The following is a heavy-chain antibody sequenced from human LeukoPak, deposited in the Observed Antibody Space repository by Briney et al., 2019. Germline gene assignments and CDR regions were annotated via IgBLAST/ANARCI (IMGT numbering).Heavy chain of an antibody. J-gene: IGHJ6*03. D-gene: IGHD3-10*01. CDR1: GFTLSSYS. CDR2: ISSRSSYI. V-gene: IGHV3-21*01. Sequence: PGRSLRLSCAASGFTLSSYSMNWVRQAPGKGLEWVSSISSRSSYIYYADSVKGRFTISRDNAKNSLYLQMNSLRAEDTAVYYCAREGWFGELSYYYYMDVWGKGTTVTISS. CDR3: AREGWFGELSYYYYMDV.